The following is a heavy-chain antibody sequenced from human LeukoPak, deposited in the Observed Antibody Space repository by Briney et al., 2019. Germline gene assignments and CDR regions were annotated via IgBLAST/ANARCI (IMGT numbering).Heavy chain of an antibody. Sequence: ASVKVSCKASGYTSTSYYMHWVRQAPGQGLEWMGIINPSGGSTSYAQKFQGRVTMTRDTSTSTVYMELSSLRSEDTAVYYCARVGGAHYYMDVWGKGTTVTVSS. CDR2: INPSGGST. D-gene: IGHD3-16*01. CDR1: GYTSTSYY. CDR3: ARVGGAHYYMDV. V-gene: IGHV1-46*01. J-gene: IGHJ6*03.